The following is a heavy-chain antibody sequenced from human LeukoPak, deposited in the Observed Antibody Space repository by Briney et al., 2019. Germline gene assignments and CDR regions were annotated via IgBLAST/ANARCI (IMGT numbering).Heavy chain of an antibody. CDR2: INPSGGST. CDR3: ARDSYGYGGAFDI. Sequence: ASVKVSCKASGYTFTRYFMHWVRQAPGQGFEWMGIINPSGGSTNYAQKFQGRVTMTRDTSTSTVYMEMSSQRSEDTAVYYCARDSYGYGGAFDIWGQGTMVTVSS. CDR1: GYTFTRYF. J-gene: IGHJ3*02. D-gene: IGHD5-18*01. V-gene: IGHV1-46*01.